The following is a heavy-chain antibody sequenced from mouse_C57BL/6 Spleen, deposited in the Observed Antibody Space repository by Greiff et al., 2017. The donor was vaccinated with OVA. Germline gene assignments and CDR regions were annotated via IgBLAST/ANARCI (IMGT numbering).Heavy chain of an antibody. CDR2: IRNKANGDTT. Sequence: EVKLMESGGGLVQPGGSLSLSCAASGFTFTDYYMSWVRQPPGKALEWLGFIRNKANGDTTEYSVSVKGRFTISRDNFQSILYLQMDARRAEDSATYYCARLNWDGFAYWGQGTLVTVSA. V-gene: IGHV7-3*01. J-gene: IGHJ3*01. CDR3: ARLNWDGFAY. D-gene: IGHD4-1*02. CDR1: GFTFTDYY.